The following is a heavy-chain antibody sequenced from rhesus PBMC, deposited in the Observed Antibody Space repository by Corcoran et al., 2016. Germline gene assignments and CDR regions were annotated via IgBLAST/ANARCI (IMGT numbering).Heavy chain of an antibody. V-gene: IGHV4-99*01. J-gene: IGHJ4*01. D-gene: IGHD5-24*01. CDR1: GYSISSGYY. CDR2: IRCSSRIT. CDR3: ARLEIQWVQSWDY. Sequence: QVQLQESGPGLVKPSETLSLTCAVSGYSISSGYYWGWIRQPPGKGLDYIVYIRCSSRITYYNPSLKSRVTIAKDTSKNQFCLKLSSVTAADTAVYYCARLEIQWVQSWDYWGQGVLVTVSS.